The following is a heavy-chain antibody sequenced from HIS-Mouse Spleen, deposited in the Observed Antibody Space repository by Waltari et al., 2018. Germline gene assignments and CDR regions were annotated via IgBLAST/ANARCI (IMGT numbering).Heavy chain of an antibody. CDR2: MNPNSGNT. CDR1: GYSFTSYD. Sequence: QVQLVQSGAEVKKPGASVKVSCKASGYSFTSYDFNLFRQATGQGLEWMGWMNPNSGNTGYAQKFQGRVTMTRNTSISTAYMELSSLRSEDTAVYYCARGHDYSNYFDYWGQGTLVTVSS. D-gene: IGHD4-4*01. J-gene: IGHJ4*02. V-gene: IGHV1-8*01. CDR3: ARGHDYSNYFDY.